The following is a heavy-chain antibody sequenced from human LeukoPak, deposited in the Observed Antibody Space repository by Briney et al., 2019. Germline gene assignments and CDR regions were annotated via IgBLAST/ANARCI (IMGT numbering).Heavy chain of an antibody. CDR2: ISSSGRTI. D-gene: IGHD2-2*02. J-gene: IGHJ4*02. V-gene: IGHV3-11*04. Sequence: GGSLRLSCAAPGFTFSDYSMNWIRQAPGKGLEWLSYISSSGRTIYYADSVKGRFTISRDNAKNSLYLQMNSLRAEDTAVYYCARTYDCSSTSCYTRGDDYWGQGTLVTVSS. CDR1: GFTFSDYS. CDR3: ARTYDCSSTSCYTRGDDY.